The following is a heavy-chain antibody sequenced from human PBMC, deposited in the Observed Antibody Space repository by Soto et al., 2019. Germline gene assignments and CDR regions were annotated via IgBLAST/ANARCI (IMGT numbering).Heavy chain of an antibody. CDR1: GFTFGSYW. Sequence: GGSLRLSCEASGFTFGSYWMNWVRLIPGKGLEWVAYIKPDGSATYYVDSVKGRFTISRDNAKNSLYLQMNSLRVEDTSVYYCARAGYCGPGCYYYFDYWGQGTLVTVSS. J-gene: IGHJ4*02. D-gene: IGHD2-21*02. CDR3: ARAGYCGPGCYYYFDY. V-gene: IGHV3-7*01. CDR2: IKPDGSAT.